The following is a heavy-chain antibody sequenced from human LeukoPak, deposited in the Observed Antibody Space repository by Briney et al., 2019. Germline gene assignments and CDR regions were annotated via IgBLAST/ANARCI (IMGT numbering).Heavy chain of an antibody. J-gene: IGHJ6*02. CDR2: ISSSGSTI. CDR3: ARDSCSGGSSYFGVYYYGMDV. V-gene: IGHV3-11*01. D-gene: IGHD2-15*01. Sequence: PGGSLRLSCAASGFTFSDYYMSWIRQAPGKGLEWVSYISSSGSTIYYADSVKGRFTISRDNAKNSLYLQMNSLRAEDTAVYYCARDSCSGGSSYFGVYYYGMDVWGQGTTVTVSS. CDR1: GFTFSDYY.